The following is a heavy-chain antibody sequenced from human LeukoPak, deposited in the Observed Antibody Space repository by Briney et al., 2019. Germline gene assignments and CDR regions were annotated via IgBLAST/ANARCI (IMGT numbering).Heavy chain of an antibody. CDR1: GFTFSLHA. J-gene: IGHJ4*02. D-gene: IGHD3-22*01. CDR2: IPSSSRTI. CDR3: ARVYDSSGYYYGDYFDY. Sequence: GGSLRLSCVASGFTFSLHAMNWVRQAPGKGLEWISFIPSSSRTIYYADSVKGRFTISRDNAKNSLYLQMNSLRAEDTAVYYCARVYDSSGYYYGDYFDYWGQGTLVTVSS. V-gene: IGHV3-48*04.